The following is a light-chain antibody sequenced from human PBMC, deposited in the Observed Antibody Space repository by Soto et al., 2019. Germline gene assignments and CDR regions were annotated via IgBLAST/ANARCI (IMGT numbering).Light chain of an antibody. Sequence: DIQMTQSPSTLPASVGDRVTITCRASQSLSSWLAWYQQKPGKAPKLLIYAASSLETGVPSRFSGSESGTDFSLTINSLQPDDFATYYCQQYKRYPWTFGQGTKVEI. CDR3: QQYKRYPWT. V-gene: IGKV1-5*03. CDR1: QSLSSW. CDR2: AAS. J-gene: IGKJ1*01.